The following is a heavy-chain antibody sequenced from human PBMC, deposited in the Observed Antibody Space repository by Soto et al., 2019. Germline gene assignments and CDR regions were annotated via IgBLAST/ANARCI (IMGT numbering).Heavy chain of an antibody. V-gene: IGHV1-69*02. CDR1: GGTFSNYT. D-gene: IGHD4-17*01. Sequence: QVQLVQSGAEVKKPGSSVKVSCKASGGTFSNYTISWVRQAPGQGLEWMGRIIPNLGIVNYAQKFQGRVTITEDKSTSTAYKELTSLRSENTAVYYCARVAEMGTVTKGYYDYMDGWGKGTTVTVSS. CDR3: ARVAEMGTVTKGYYDYMDG. J-gene: IGHJ6*03. CDR2: IIPNLGIV.